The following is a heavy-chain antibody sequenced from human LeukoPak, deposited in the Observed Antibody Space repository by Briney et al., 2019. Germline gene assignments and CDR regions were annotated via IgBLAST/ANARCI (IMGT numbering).Heavy chain of an antibody. CDR2: ISGSGSAI. D-gene: IGHD6-19*01. CDR1: GGSISSYY. J-gene: IGHJ4*02. CDR3: ARANSDWYRALDS. Sequence: LSLTCTVSGGSISSYYWSWVRQAPGKGLEWVSYISGSGSAIYHADSVKGRFTVSRDYAKNSLYLQMNSLRAEDTAVYYCARANSDWYRALDSWGQGTLVSVSS. V-gene: IGHV3-48*03.